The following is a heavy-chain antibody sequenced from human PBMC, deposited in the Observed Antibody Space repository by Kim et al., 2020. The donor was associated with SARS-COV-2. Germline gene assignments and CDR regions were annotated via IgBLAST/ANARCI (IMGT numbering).Heavy chain of an antibody. J-gene: IGHJ6*02. V-gene: IGHV3-53*01. Sequence: GGSLRLSCAASGFTVSSNYMSWVRQAPGKGLEWVSVIYSGGSTYYADSVKGRFTISRDNSKNTLYLQMNSLRGEDTAVYYCARDLVGYGMDVWGQGTTVTVSS. CDR1: GFTVSSNY. CDR3: ARDLVGYGMDV. D-gene: IGHD2-15*01. CDR2: IYSGGST.